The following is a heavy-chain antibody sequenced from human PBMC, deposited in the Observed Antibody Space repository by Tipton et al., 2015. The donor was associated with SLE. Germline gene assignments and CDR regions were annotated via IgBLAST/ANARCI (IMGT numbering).Heavy chain of an antibody. V-gene: IGHV4-39*07. CDR3: ARHMTKIEPFDY. CDR1: GASISRYY. CDR2: FYYSVIT. J-gene: IGHJ4*02. Sequence: TLSLTCTVSGASISRYYWGWVVQPPGKGLGWIGTFYYSVITYYNPPLMSRVTISVDTSENHFSLKLSSVTAADTAVYFCARHMTKIEPFDYWGQGTLVTVSS. D-gene: IGHD2-21*01.